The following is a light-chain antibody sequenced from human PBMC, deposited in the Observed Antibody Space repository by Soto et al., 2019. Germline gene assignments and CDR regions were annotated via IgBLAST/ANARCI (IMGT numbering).Light chain of an antibody. CDR2: DVS. V-gene: IGLV2-11*01. J-gene: IGLJ1*01. CDR3: CSYAGRYTYV. CDR1: SSDVGGYNY. Sequence: QSALTQPRSVSGSPGQAVTISCTGTSSDVGGYNYVSWYQQHPGKAPKLMIYDVSKRPSGVPDRLSGSKSGNTASLTISGLRAEDEADYYYCSYAGRYTYVFGTGSKLT.